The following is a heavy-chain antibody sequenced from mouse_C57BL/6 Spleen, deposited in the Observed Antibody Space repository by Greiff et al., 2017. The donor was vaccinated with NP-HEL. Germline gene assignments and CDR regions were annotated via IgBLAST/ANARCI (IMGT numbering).Heavy chain of an antibody. CDR2: ISDGGSYT. CDR1: GFTFSSYA. V-gene: IGHV5-4*01. D-gene: IGHD1-1*01. CDR3: ARDKDPITTVAFDY. Sequence: EVMLVESGGGLVKPGGSLKLSCAASGFTFSSYAMSWVRQTPEKRLEWVATISDGGSYTYYPDNVKGRFTISRDNAKNNLYLQMSHLKSEDTAMYYCARDKDPITTVAFDYWGQGTTLTVSS. J-gene: IGHJ2*01.